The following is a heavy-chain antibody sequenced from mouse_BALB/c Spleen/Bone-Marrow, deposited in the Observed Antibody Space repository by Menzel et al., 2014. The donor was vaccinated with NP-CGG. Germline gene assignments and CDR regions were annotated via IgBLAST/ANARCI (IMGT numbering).Heavy chain of an antibody. V-gene: IGHV7-3*02. CDR2: IRNKANGYTT. CDR3: ARDSDWFAY. J-gene: IGHJ3*01. CDR1: GFTFTDNY. Sequence: EVKLVESGGGLVQPGGSLRLSCATSGFTFTDNYMTWVRQPPGKALEWLGFIRNKANGYTTEYSASVKGRFTISRDNSQSILYLQMNTLRAEDSAAYYCARDSDWFAYWGQGTLVIVSA.